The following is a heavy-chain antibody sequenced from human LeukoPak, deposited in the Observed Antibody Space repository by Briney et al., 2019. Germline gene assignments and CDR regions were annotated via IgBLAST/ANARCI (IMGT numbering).Heavy chain of an antibody. CDR1: GGSLSSYY. D-gene: IGHD3-22*01. V-gene: IGHV4-59*06. J-gene: IGHJ1*01. Sequence: SETLSLTCTVSGGSLSSYYWSWIRQHPGKGLEWIGYIYYSGSTYYNPSLKSRVTISVDTSKNQFSLKLSSVTAADTAVYHCASSGSGYYYYFQHWGQGTLVTVSS. CDR2: IYYSGST. CDR3: ASSGSGYYYYFQH.